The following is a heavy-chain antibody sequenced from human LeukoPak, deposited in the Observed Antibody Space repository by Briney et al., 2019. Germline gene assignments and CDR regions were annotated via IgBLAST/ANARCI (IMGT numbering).Heavy chain of an antibody. D-gene: IGHD5-18*01. CDR3: ARDPDTAMVPDY. V-gene: IGHV3-23*01. Sequence: PGGSLRLPCAASGFTFSSYAMSWVRQAPGKGLEWVSAISGSGGSTYYADSVKGRFTISRDNSKNTLYLQMNSLRAEDTAVYYCARDPDTAMVPDYWGQGTLVAVSS. CDR1: GFTFSSYA. CDR2: ISGSGGST. J-gene: IGHJ4*02.